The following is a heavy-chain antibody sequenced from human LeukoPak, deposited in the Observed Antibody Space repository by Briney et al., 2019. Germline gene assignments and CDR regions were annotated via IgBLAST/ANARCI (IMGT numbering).Heavy chain of an antibody. CDR2: ISTSGSTI. Sequence: GGSLRLSCAASGFTFSSYEMNWVRQAPGKGLEWISYISTSGSTIYYADSVKGRFTISRDNARNSLYLQMNSLRAEDTGVYYFARGRGGSGSYYPFDYWGQGTLVTVSS. CDR1: GFTFSSYE. J-gene: IGHJ4*02. D-gene: IGHD3-10*01. V-gene: IGHV3-48*03. CDR3: ARGRGGSGSYYPFDY.